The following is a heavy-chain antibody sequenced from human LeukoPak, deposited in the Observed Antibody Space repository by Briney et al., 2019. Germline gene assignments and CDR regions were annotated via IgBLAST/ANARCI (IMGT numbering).Heavy chain of an antibody. D-gene: IGHD4-11*01. CDR1: GYSISSGYY. V-gene: IGHV4-38-2*02. CDR2: IYHSGST. J-gene: IGHJ6*03. Sequence: SETLSLTCTVSGYSISSGYYWGWIRQPPGKGLEWIGSIYHSGSTYYNPSLKSRVTISVDTSKNQFSLKLSSVTAADTAVYYCARDQPDYSSYYMDVWGKGTTVTVSS. CDR3: ARDQPDYSSYYMDV.